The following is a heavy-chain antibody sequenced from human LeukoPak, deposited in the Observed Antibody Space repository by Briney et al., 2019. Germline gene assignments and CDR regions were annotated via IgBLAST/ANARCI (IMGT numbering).Heavy chain of an antibody. CDR3: ARGRKFYDILTGRNWFDP. CDR1: GGSISSYY. J-gene: IGHJ5*02. V-gene: IGHV4-59*01. D-gene: IGHD3-9*01. CDR2: IYYSGST. Sequence: PSETLSLTCTVSGGSISSYYWSWIRQPPGKGLEWIGYIYYSGSTNYNPSLKSRVTISVDTSENQFSLKLSSVTAADTAVYYCARGRKFYDILTGRNWFDPWGQGTLVTVSS.